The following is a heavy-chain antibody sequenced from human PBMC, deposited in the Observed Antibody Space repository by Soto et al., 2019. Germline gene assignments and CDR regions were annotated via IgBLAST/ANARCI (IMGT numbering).Heavy chain of an antibody. V-gene: IGHV3-33*01. CDR3: AGTHSSGYYSLIY. Sequence: QVQLVESGGGVVQPGRSLRLSCAASGFTFSSYGMHWVRQAPGKGLEWVAVIWYDGSNKYYADSVKGRFTISRDNSKNTLYLQMNSLRAEDTAVYYCAGTHSSGYYSLIYWGQGTLVTVSS. CDR1: GFTFSSYG. CDR2: IWYDGSNK. D-gene: IGHD3-22*01. J-gene: IGHJ4*02.